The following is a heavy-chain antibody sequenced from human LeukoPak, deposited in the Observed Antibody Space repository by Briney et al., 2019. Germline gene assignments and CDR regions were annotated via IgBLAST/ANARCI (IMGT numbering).Heavy chain of an antibody. Sequence: ASVKVSCKASGYRFNTYAISWVRQAPGQGLEWVGWISGYTGHTEYAQKFQGRVTLTIDTSTSTAYMEVRSLRSDDTAVYYCAREGDYYGSGSQEGYHYYMDVWGKGTTVTVSS. D-gene: IGHD3-10*01. CDR2: ISGYTGHT. J-gene: IGHJ6*03. CDR3: AREGDYYGSGSQEGYHYYMDV. CDR1: GYRFNTYA. V-gene: IGHV1-18*01.